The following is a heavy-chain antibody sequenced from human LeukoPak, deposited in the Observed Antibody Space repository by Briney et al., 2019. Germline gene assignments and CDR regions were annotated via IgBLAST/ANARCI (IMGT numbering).Heavy chain of an antibody. CDR2: ISGSAGRT. Sequence: TGGSLRLSCAASGFTFNNYAMTWVRQAPGKGLEWVSTISGSAGRTFYAGSVQGRFTIPRDNSKNTLYLQMNSLRAEDTAVYYCAKDGEGRYSDAFDIWGQGTMVTVSS. CDR3: AKDGEGRYSDAFDI. CDR1: GFTFNNYA. J-gene: IGHJ3*02. D-gene: IGHD3-9*01. V-gene: IGHV3-23*01.